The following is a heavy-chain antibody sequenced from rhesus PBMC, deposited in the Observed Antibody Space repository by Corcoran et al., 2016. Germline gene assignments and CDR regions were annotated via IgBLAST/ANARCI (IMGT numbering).Heavy chain of an antibody. Sequence: EVQLVESGGGLVQPGGSLRLSCAASGFTFSSYGMSWVRQAPGKGLEWVSYISNGGGSTYAADSVKGRFNISRDNSKNTLSMQMNSLRAEDTAVYYCAKVAGWQWADYWGQGVLVTVSS. CDR2: ISNGGGST. J-gene: IGHJ4*01. D-gene: IGHD5-24*01. CDR1: GFTFSSYG. CDR3: AKVAGWQWADY. V-gene: IGHV3S5*01.